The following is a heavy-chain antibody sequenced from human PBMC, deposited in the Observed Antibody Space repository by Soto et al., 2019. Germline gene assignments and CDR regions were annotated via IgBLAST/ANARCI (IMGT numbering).Heavy chain of an antibody. Sequence: EVQLVESGGGLVQPGGSLRLSCAASGFTFSDYYMDWVRQAPGKGLEWVGRTRNKVNSYTTEYAASVKGRFTISRDDSKNSLYLQMNSLKTDDTAVYYCARVHSSGWSWFDHWGQGTLVTVSS. J-gene: IGHJ5*02. CDR3: ARVHSSGWSWFDH. D-gene: IGHD6-19*01. CDR2: TRNKVNSYTT. CDR1: GFTFSDYY. V-gene: IGHV3-72*01.